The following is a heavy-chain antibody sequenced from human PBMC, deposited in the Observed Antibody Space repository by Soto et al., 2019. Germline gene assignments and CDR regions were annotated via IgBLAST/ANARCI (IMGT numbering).Heavy chain of an antibody. D-gene: IGHD3-3*01. CDR3: ARFFGVVRWFDP. CDR1: GASISSGDYY. J-gene: IGHJ5*02. CDR2: IYYSGST. V-gene: IGHV4-30-4*01. Sequence: SETLSLTCTFSGASISSGDYYWSWFRQPPGKGLEWIGYIYYSGSTYYNPSLKSRVTISVDTSKNQFSLKLSSVTAADTAVYYCARFFGVVRWFDPWGQGTLVTVSS.